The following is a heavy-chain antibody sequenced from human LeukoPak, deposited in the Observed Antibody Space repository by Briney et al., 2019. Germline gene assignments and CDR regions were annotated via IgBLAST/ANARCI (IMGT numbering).Heavy chain of an antibody. CDR3: AKDIPGGGDDY. V-gene: IGHV3-7*01. J-gene: IGHJ4*02. CDR2: IREDGGKK. CDR1: GPNFDNFW. Sequence: RGGSPRLSWAAAGPNFDNFWMRWVRQAQGKGLEWVANIREDGGKKNYVDSVKGRFTISRDNAKRSVYLQLNSLRADDTAIYYCAKDIPGGGDDYWGQGTLVTVSS. D-gene: IGHD2-21*02.